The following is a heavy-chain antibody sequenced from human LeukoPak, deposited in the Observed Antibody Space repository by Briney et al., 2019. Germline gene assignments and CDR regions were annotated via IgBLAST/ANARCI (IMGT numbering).Heavy chain of an antibody. CDR3: ARGSGWYMVYFDY. Sequence: GGSLRLSFAASGFTVNSNYMSWVRQAPGKGLEWVSVVYSGGYTYYADSVKGRFTISRDNSKNTLYLQMNSLRAEDTAVYYCARGSGWYMVYFDYWGQGTLVTVSS. J-gene: IGHJ4*02. D-gene: IGHD6-19*01. V-gene: IGHV3-53*01. CDR2: VYSGGYT. CDR1: GFTVNSNY.